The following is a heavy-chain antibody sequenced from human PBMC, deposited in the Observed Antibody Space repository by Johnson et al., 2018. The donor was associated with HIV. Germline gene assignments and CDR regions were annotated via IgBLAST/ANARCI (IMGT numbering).Heavy chain of an antibody. J-gene: IGHJ3*02. CDR1: GFTFGDYA. Sequence: VQLVESGGGLVQHGRSLRLSCAASGFTFGDYAMHWVRQAPGKGLEWVSGISWNTGSIGYADSVKGRFTISRDNAKNSLYLQMNSLRAEDTALYYCARSVGYYDSSGYYYVDAFDIWGQGTMVTVSS. D-gene: IGHD3-22*01. CDR2: ISWNTGSI. V-gene: IGHV3-9*01. CDR3: ARSVGYYDSSGYYYVDAFDI.